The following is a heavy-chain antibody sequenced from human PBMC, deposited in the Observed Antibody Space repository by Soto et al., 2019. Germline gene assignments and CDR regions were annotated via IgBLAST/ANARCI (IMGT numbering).Heavy chain of an antibody. CDR2: IRPYNGNT. V-gene: IGHV1-18*01. CDR1: GYPFTSYG. Sequence: ASVKVSCKASGYPFTSYGISWVRQAPGQGLEWMGWIRPYNGNTNSAQKLQDRVTMTSDTSTSTAYMELRSLRSDDTAVYYCARKGVTISWYGGCHDYRGQGPLVTVS. J-gene: IGHJ4*02. CDR3: ARKGVTISWYGGCHDY. D-gene: IGHD6-13*01.